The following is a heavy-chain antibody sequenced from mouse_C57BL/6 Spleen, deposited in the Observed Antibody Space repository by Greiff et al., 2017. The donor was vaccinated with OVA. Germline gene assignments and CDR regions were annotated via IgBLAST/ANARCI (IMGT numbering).Heavy chain of an antibody. CDR2: IYPGGGST. J-gene: IGHJ2*01. Sequence: VQLQQPGAELVKPGASVKMSCKASGYTFTSYWMTWVKQRPGQGLEWIGDIYPGGGSTNYNETFKSKATLTVDTSSSTAYTQLTGLTSEDSAVYYCAREGDSSDYVDYWGQGTTLTVSS. CDR1: GYTFTSYW. V-gene: IGHV1-55*01. CDR3: AREGDSSDYVDY. D-gene: IGHD3-2*02.